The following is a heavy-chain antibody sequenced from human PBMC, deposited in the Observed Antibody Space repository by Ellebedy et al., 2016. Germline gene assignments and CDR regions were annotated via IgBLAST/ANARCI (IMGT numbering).Heavy chain of an antibody. V-gene: IGHV4-39*07. CDR1: GGSISSSSYY. D-gene: IGHD6-25*01. Sequence: SETLSLTXTVSGGSISSSSYYWGWIRQPPGKGLEWIGSIYYSGSTYYNPSLKSRVTISVDTSKNQFSLKLSSVTAADTAVYYCARGKRGMDVWGQGTTVTVSS. CDR3: ARGKRGMDV. CDR2: IYYSGST. J-gene: IGHJ6*02.